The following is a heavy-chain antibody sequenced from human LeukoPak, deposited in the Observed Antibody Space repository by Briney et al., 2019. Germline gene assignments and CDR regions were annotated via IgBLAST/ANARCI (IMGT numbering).Heavy chain of an antibody. J-gene: IGHJ4*02. CDR1: GYSISSGYY. CDR2: IYHSGST. Sequence: SETLSLTCTVSGYSISSGYYWGWIRQPPGKGLEWIGNIYHSGSTYYNPSLKSRVTISVDTSKNQFSLKLISVTAAATAVYYCAREGRGSYYGGVSDFWGQGTLVTVSS. CDR3: AREGRGSYYGGVSDF. V-gene: IGHV4-38-2*02. D-gene: IGHD1-26*01.